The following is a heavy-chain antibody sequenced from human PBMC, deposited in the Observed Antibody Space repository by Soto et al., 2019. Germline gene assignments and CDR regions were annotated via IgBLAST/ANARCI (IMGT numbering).Heavy chain of an antibody. CDR2: IYYSGST. J-gene: IGHJ5*02. D-gene: IGHD2-15*01. CDR1: GGSISSYY. Sequence: QVQLQESGPGLVKPSETLSLTCTVSGGSISSYYWSWIRQPPGKGLECIGYIYYSGSTNYNPSLKSRVTISVDTSKNQFSLKLSSVTAADTAVYYCARHAGYCSGGRCYGWCDPWGQGTLVTVSS. V-gene: IGHV4-59*08. CDR3: ARHAGYCSGGRCYGWCDP.